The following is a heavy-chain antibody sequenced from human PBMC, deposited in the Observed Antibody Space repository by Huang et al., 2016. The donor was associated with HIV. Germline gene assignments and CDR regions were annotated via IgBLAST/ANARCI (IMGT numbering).Heavy chain of an antibody. J-gene: IGHJ4*02. V-gene: IGHV3-23*01. CDR2: ISGSGGST. D-gene: IGHD3-22*01. Sequence: CAASGFTFSSYALSLVRPAPGKGLAWVSAISGSGGSTYSADSVKVRFTISIDNSKNTLYLQMNSLRAEDTAVYYCAKDSDDSSGYYGGYFDYWGQGTLVTVSS. CDR1: GFTFSSYA. CDR3: AKDSDDSSGYYGGYFDY.